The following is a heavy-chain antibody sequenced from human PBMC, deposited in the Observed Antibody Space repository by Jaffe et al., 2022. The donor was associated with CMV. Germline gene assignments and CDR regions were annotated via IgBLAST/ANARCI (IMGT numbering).Heavy chain of an antibody. V-gene: IGHV3-66*01. CDR3: ARDSEYSGYGPYYYYYMDV. J-gene: IGHJ6*03. CDR1: GFTVSSNY. CDR2: IYSGGST. D-gene: IGHD5-12*01. Sequence: EVQLVESGGGLVQPGGSLRLSCAASGFTVSSNYMSWVRQAPGKGLEWVSVIYSGGSTYYADSVKGRFTISRDNSKNTLYLQMNSLRAEDTAVYYCARDSEYSGYGPYYYYYMDVWGKGTTVTVSS.